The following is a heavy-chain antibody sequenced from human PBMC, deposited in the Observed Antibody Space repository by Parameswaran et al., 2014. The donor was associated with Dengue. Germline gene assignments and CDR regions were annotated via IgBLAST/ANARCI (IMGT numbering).Heavy chain of an antibody. Sequence: SETLSLTCTVSGGSISSYYWSWIRQPPGKGLEWIGYIYYSGSTNYNPSLKSRVTISVDTSKNQFSLKLSSVTAADTAVYYCAGVEWLPDAFDIWGQGTMVTVSS. CDR3: AGVEWLPDAFDI. V-gene: IGHV4-59*01. CDR2: IYYSGST. J-gene: IGHJ3*02. D-gene: IGHD3-3*01. CDR1: GGSISSYY.